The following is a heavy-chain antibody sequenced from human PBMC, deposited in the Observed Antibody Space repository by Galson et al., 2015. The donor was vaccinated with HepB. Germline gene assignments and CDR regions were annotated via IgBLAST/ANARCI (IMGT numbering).Heavy chain of an antibody. Sequence: PALVKPTQTLTLTCNVSGFSLSDVRMGVCWIRQPPGKALEWLAHIFSTDEKSYRTSLKSRLTISKDTSKSQVVLTMTNMDPVDTATYYCARIRTVAGISARVYSGMDVWGQGTTVTVSS. J-gene: IGHJ6*02. CDR2: IFSTDEK. CDR3: ARIRTVAGISARVYSGMDV. CDR1: GFSLSDVRMG. D-gene: IGHD6-19*01. V-gene: IGHV2-26*01.